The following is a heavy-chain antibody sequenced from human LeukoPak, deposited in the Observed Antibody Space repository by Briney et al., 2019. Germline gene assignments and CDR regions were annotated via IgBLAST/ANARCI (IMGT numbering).Heavy chain of an antibody. V-gene: IGHV4-59*01. CDR1: GGSISSYY. D-gene: IGHD6-6*01. CDR2: IYYSGST. J-gene: IGHJ4*02. CDR3: ARDGPSIAALLTYFDY. Sequence: SETLSLTCTVSGGSISSYYWSWIRQPPGKGLEWIGYIYYSGSTNYNPSLKSRVTISVDTSKNQFSLKLSSVTADDTAVYYCARDGPSIAALLTYFDYWGQGTLVTVSS.